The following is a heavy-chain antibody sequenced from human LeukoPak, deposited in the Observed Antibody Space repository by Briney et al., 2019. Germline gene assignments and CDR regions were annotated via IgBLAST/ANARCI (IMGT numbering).Heavy chain of an antibody. CDR1: GDSVSSNSAA. V-gene: IGHV6-1*01. CDR3: ARGPTGTTDYYYYMDI. J-gene: IGHJ6*03. D-gene: IGHD1-1*01. CDR2: TYYRSKWYN. Sequence: SQTLSLTCALSGDSVSSNSAAWNWIRQSPSRGLEWLGRTYYRSKWYNDYAVSVKSRITINPDTSKNQFSLQLNSVTPEDTAVYYCARGPTGTTDYYYYMDIWGKGTTVTVSS.